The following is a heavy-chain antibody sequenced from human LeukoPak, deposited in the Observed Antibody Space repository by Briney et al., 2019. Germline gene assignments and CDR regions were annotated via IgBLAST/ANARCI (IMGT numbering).Heavy chain of an antibody. CDR2: IIPIFGTA. CDR1: GGTFSSYA. Sequence: SVKVSCEASGGTFSSYAISWVRQAPGQGLEWMGRIIPIFGTANYAQKFQGRVTITTDESTSTAYMELSSLRSEDTAVYYCATPRLTQIPHFDYWGQGTLVTVSS. J-gene: IGHJ4*02. D-gene: IGHD6-6*01. V-gene: IGHV1-69*05. CDR3: ATPRLTQIPHFDY.